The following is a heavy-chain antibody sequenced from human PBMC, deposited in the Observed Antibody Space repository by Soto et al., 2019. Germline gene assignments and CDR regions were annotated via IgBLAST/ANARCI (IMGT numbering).Heavy chain of an antibody. V-gene: IGHV1-18*01. D-gene: IGHD3-10*01. CDR2: ISAYNGNT. CDR1: GYTFTSYG. J-gene: IGHJ4*02. Sequence: VASVKVSCKASGYTFTSYGISWVRQAPGQGLEWMGWISAYNGNTNYAQKLQGRVTMTTDTSTSTAYMELRSLRSDDTAVYYCARERLWFGELLADYWGQGTLVTVSS. CDR3: ARERLWFGELLADY.